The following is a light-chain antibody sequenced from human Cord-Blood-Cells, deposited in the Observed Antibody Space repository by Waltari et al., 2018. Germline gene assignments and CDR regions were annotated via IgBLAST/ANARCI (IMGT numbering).Light chain of an antibody. CDR1: SSNIGSNY. J-gene: IGLJ1*01. V-gene: IGLV1-47*01. CDR2: RNN. Sequence: QSVLTQPPSASGTPGQGVTISCSGSSSNIGSNYVYWYQPLPGTAPKLLIYRNNQRPSGVPDRFSGSKSGTSASLAISGLRSEDEADYYCAAWDDSLSGYVFGTGTKVTVL. CDR3: AAWDDSLSGYV.